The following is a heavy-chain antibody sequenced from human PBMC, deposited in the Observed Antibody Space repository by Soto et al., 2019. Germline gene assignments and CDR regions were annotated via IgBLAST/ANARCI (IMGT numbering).Heavy chain of an antibody. CDR2: ISYDGSNK. J-gene: IGHJ6*02. CDR1: GFTFSSYG. Sequence: GGSLRLSCAASGFTFSSYGMHWVRQAPGKGLEWVAVISYDGSNKYYADSVKGRFTISRDNSKNTLYLQMNSLRAEDTAVYYCAKDTEEYSYGYDSPLYYYYYGMDVWGQGTTVTVSS. V-gene: IGHV3-30*18. D-gene: IGHD5-18*01. CDR3: AKDTEEYSYGYDSPLYYYYYGMDV.